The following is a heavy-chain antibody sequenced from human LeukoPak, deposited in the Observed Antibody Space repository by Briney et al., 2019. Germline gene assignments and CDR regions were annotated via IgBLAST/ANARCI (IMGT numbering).Heavy chain of an antibody. CDR2: ISGSGGST. D-gene: IGHD3-22*01. CDR3: AREGYYDSSGYQTKGAFDI. CDR1: GFTFSSYA. Sequence: GGSLRPSCAASGFTFSSYAMSWVRQAPGKGLEWVSAISGSGGSTYYADSVKGRFTISRDNSKNTLYLQMNSLRAEDTAVYYCAREGYYDSSGYQTKGAFDIWGQGTMVTVSS. J-gene: IGHJ3*02. V-gene: IGHV3-23*01.